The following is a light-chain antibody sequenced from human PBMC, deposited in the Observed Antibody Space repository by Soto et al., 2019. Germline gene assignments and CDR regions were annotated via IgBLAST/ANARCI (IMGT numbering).Light chain of an antibody. Sequence: DIQMTQSPSALSASVGDRVTITCRARQSISSWLAWYQQKPGRAPKLLIYKASSLESGVPSRFRGSGSGTEFTLTISSLQPDDFATYYCQQYNSYSRTFGQGTKLEIK. CDR1: QSISSW. CDR3: QQYNSYSRT. J-gene: IGKJ2*01. CDR2: KAS. V-gene: IGKV1-5*03.